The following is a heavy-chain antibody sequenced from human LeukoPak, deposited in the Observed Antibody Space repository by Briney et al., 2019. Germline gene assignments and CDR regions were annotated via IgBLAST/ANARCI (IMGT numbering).Heavy chain of an antibody. Sequence: SETLSLTCTVSGYSISSGYYWGWIRQSPGKGLEWIGSIYHSGRTYYNPSLKSRVTISVDTSKNQFSLKLSSVTAADTAVYYCASPARLTYYYGSGSCYPTDYWGQGTLVTVSS. D-gene: IGHD3-10*01. CDR2: IYHSGRT. J-gene: IGHJ4*02. CDR3: ASPARLTYYYGSGSCYPTDY. CDR1: GYSISSGYY. V-gene: IGHV4-38-2*02.